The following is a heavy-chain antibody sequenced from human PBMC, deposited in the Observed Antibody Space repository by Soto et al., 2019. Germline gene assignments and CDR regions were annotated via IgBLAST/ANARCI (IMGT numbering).Heavy chain of an antibody. Sequence: AASVKVSCKASGGTFGSYAISWVRQAPGQGLEWMGGIIPIFGTANYAQKFQGRVTITADESTSTAYMELSSLRSEDTAVYYCASLETYCGGDCYSDPKNPSDYWGQGTLVTVSS. V-gene: IGHV1-69*13. D-gene: IGHD2-21*02. CDR3: ASLETYCGGDCYSDPKNPSDY. CDR2: IIPIFGTA. J-gene: IGHJ4*02. CDR1: GGTFGSYA.